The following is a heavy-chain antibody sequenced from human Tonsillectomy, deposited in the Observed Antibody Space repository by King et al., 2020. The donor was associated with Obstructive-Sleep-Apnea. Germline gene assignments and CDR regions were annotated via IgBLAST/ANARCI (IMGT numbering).Heavy chain of an antibody. CDR3: ARVPRYTRALGWFDP. J-gene: IGHJ5*02. Sequence: VQLVQSGAEVKKPGASVKVSCKASGYTFTSYGISWGRQAPGQRLEWVGGISAYNGNTNYAQKLQGRVTMTTDTSTGTAHMELRSLRSDDTAVYYCARVPRYTRALGWFDPWGQGTLVTVSS. D-gene: IGHD3-16*01. CDR2: ISAYNGNT. CDR1: GYTFTSYG. V-gene: IGHV1-18*04.